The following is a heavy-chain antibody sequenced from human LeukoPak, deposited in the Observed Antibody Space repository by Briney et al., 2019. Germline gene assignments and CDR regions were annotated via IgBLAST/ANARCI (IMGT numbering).Heavy chain of an antibody. Sequence: VASVKVSCKAYGYILTAYYMDWVRQVPGQGLEWMGWINPKNGDTNYAAKFQGRVTMTRDTSISTVYMELSRLTSDDTAVYYCARMPTEPLWGQGALVTVSS. D-gene: IGHD2-2*01. CDR3: ARMPTEPL. CDR2: INPKNGDT. J-gene: IGHJ4*02. CDR1: GYILTAYY. V-gene: IGHV1-2*02.